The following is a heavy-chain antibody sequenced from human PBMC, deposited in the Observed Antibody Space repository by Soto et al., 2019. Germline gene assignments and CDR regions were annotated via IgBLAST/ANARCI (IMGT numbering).Heavy chain of an antibody. Sequence: GGSLRLSCAASGFIFTNVWMSWVRQAPGKGLEWVGRIKGRSAGGTTDYAPPVRGRFTVSRDDSKNTVYLQMDSLQTEDSAVYYCVTSIQPTLDYWGQGTLVTVSS. CDR2: IKGRSAGGTT. V-gene: IGHV3-15*01. CDR1: GFIFTNVW. J-gene: IGHJ4*02. D-gene: IGHD3-3*01. CDR3: VTSIQPTLDY.